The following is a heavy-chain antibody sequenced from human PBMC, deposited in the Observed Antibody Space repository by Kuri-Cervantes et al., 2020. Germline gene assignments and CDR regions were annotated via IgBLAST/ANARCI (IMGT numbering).Heavy chain of an antibody. Sequence: GESLKISCAASGFTFSSYAMHWVRQAPGKGLEWVAVISYDGSNKYYADSVKGRFTISRDNSKNTLYLQMNSLRAEDTAVYYCAKDEGFLGVRRPTLYYGMDVWGQGTTVTVDS. CDR3: AKDEGFLGVRRPTLYYGMDV. J-gene: IGHJ6*01. D-gene: IGHD3-16*01. CDR2: ISYDGSNK. V-gene: IGHV3-30-3*01. CDR1: GFTFSSYA.